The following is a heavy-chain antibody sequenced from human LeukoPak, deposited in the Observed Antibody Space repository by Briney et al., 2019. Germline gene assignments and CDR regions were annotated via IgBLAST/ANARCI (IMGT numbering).Heavy chain of an antibody. Sequence: GGSLRFSCAASGFTFSDYFMSWIRQAPGKGLQWVSYISSDGSIIKYADSVKGRLTISRDNAKNSLYLQMKSLRAEDTAVYYCARGSFGPGRPVYWGQGTLVTVSS. CDR1: GFTFSDYF. V-gene: IGHV3-11*01. D-gene: IGHD3/OR15-3a*01. CDR2: ISSDGSII. CDR3: ARGSFGPGRPVY. J-gene: IGHJ4*02.